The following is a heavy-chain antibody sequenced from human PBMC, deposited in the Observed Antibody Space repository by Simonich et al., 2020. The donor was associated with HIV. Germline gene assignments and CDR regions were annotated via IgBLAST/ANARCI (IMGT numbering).Heavy chain of an antibody. D-gene: IGHD7-27*01. CDR1: GGSFSDYY. CDR2: ITYSGRT. Sequence: QVQLQQWGAGLLKPSETLSLTCTVYGGSFSDYYWSWIRQPPGKGLEWIGEITYSGRTNYKPSLKGRVTISVDTFKNQFSLKLSSVTAADTAVYYCARHDGLTGEWSFDYWGQGTLVTVSS. V-gene: IGHV4-34*01. J-gene: IGHJ4*02. CDR3: ARHDGLTGEWSFDY.